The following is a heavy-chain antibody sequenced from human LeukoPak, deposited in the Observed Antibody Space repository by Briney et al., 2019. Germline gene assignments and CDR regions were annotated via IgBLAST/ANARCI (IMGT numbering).Heavy chain of an antibody. CDR2: ISAYNGNT. J-gene: IGHJ4*02. CDR3: ARERVTSRWLAPLIDY. Sequence: ASVKVSCKASGYTFTSYGISWVRRAPGQGLEWMGWISAYNGNTNYAQKLQGRVTMTTDTSTSKAYMELRSLRSDDTAVYYCARERVTSRWLAPLIDYWGQGTLVTVSS. CDR1: GYTFTSYG. D-gene: IGHD5-24*01. V-gene: IGHV1-18*04.